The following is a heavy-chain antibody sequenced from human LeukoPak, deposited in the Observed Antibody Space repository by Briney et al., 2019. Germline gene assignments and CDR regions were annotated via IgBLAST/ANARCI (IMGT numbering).Heavy chain of an antibody. CDR3: ARVRGSHYYYYYMDV. V-gene: IGHV4-38-2*02. D-gene: IGHD3-10*01. CDR1: GYSISSGYY. Sequence: PSETLSLTCTVSGYSISSGYYWGWIRQPPGKGLEWIGSIYHSGSTYYNPSLKSRVTISVDTSKNQFSLKLSSVTAADTAVYYCARVRGSHYYYYYMDVWGKGTTVTISS. J-gene: IGHJ6*03. CDR2: IYHSGST.